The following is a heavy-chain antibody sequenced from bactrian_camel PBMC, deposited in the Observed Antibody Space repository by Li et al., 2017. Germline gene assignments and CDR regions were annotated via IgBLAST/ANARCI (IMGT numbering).Heavy chain of an antibody. V-gene: IGHV3S6*01. CDR1: GHTYRRYC. J-gene: IGHJ4*01. Sequence: HVQLVESGGGLVQPGGSLRLSCEVSGHTYRRYCMGWFRQAPGKEREGVAGIDSNGRAAYADAVKGRFTISEDNAKNTLYLQMNNLKPEDTAKYYCQFLGEVREVLPRAGFACDLVGGLRGFVGYRTYGTQVTVS. CDR2: IDSNGRAA. D-gene: IGHD4*01.